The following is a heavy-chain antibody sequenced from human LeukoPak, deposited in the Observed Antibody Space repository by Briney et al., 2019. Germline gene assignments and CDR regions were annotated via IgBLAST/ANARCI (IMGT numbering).Heavy chain of an antibody. CDR1: GYSISSGYY. Sequence: SETLSLTCTVSGYSISSGYYWGWIRQPPGKGLEWIGSIYHSGSTYYNPSLKSRVTISVDTSKNQFSLKLSSVTAADTAVYYCARVLVYDYVWGSYIYYMDVWGKGTTVTVSS. CDR3: ARVLVYDYVWGSYIYYMDV. J-gene: IGHJ6*03. V-gene: IGHV4-38-2*02. CDR2: IYHSGST. D-gene: IGHD3-16*01.